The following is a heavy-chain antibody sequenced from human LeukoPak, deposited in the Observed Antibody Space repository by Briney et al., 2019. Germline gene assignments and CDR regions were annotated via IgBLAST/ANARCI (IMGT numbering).Heavy chain of an antibody. D-gene: IGHD3-22*01. J-gene: IGHJ3*02. Sequence: PSETLSLTCAVSGGSISSGGYSWSWIRQPPGKGLEWIGYIYYSGSTYYNPSLKSRVTISVDTSKNQFSLKLSSVTAADTAVYYCARDIPYDSSGRDAFDIWGQGTMVTVSS. CDR2: IYYSGST. CDR1: GGSISSGGYS. V-gene: IGHV4-30-4*07. CDR3: ARDIPYDSSGRDAFDI.